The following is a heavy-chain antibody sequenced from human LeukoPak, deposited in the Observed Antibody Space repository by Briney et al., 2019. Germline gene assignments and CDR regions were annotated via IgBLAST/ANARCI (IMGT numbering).Heavy chain of an antibody. CDR2: MYTSGST. Sequence: SETLSLTCSVPGGSISSYYWSWIRQPAGKGLEWIGRMYTSGSTNYNPSLKSRVTMSLDTSKNQFSLQLSSVTAADTAVYYCANLSSGSAFDMWGQGTMVTVSS. CDR1: GGSISSYY. D-gene: IGHD3-22*01. V-gene: IGHV4-4*07. CDR3: ANLSSGSAFDM. J-gene: IGHJ3*02.